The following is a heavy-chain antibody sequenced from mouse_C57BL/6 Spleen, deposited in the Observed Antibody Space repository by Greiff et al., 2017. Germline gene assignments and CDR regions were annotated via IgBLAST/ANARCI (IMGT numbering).Heavy chain of an antibody. J-gene: IGHJ2*01. CDR3: ARRAGPYFDY. V-gene: IGHV1-80*01. CDR2: IYPGDGDT. Sequence: QVQLKESGAELVKPGASVKISCKASGYAFSSYWMNWVKQRPGKGLEWIGQIYPGDGDTNYNGTFKGKATLTADKSSSTAYMQLSSLTSEDSAVYFCARRAGPYFDYWGQGTTLTVSS. CDR1: GYAFSSYW. D-gene: IGHD3-1*01.